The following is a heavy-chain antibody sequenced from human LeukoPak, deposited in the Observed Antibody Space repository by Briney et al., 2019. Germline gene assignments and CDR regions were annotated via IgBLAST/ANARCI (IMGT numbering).Heavy chain of an antibody. V-gene: IGHV4-30-4*01. CDR1: GGSISSGDYY. CDR2: IYYSGST. CDR3: ARVLRLLNWFDP. D-gene: IGHD4-17*01. J-gene: IGHJ5*02. Sequence: SETLSLTCTVSGGSISSGDYYWSWIRQPPGKGLEWIGYIYYSGSTYYNPSLKSRVTISVDTSKNQFSLKLSSVTAADTAVYYCARVLRLLNWFDPWGQGTLVTVSS.